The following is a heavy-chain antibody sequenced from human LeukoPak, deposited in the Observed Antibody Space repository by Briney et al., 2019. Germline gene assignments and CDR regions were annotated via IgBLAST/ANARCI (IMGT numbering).Heavy chain of an antibody. Sequence: ASVKVSCKPSGYTFTSYAIAWVRHAPGQGLELMGWISAYNGGTNYAQKFRGRVTMTTDTSTNTGYMELRSLRSDDTAVYFCARDQLRYYGSNNYYSDMDFWGQGTTVTVSS. CDR1: GYTFTSYA. CDR2: ISAYNGGT. D-gene: IGHD3-10*01. V-gene: IGHV1-18*01. CDR3: ARDQLRYYGSNNYYSDMDF. J-gene: IGHJ6*02.